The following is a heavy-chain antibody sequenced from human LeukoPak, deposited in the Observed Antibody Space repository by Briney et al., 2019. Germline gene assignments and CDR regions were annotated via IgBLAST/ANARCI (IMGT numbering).Heavy chain of an antibody. J-gene: IGHJ4*02. Sequence: PSETLSLTCTVSGGSISSGDYYWSWIRQPPGKGLEWIGYIYYSGSTYYNPSLKSRVTISVDTSKNQFSLKLSSVTAADTAVYYCARVSPPYGDYIDYWGQGTLVTVSS. CDR1: GGSISSGDYY. V-gene: IGHV4-30-4*02. D-gene: IGHD4-17*01. CDR2: IYYSGST. CDR3: ARVSPPYGDYIDY.